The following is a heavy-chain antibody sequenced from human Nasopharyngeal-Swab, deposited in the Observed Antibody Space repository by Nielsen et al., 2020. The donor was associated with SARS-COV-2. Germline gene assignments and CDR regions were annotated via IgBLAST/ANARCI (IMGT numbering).Heavy chain of an antibody. D-gene: IGHD6-13*01. Sequence: ASVKVSCKASGYSLMSQAMHWVRQAPGQRLEWMGWITAANGNTEYSRKFHDRLTLSSDTSANTAYMDLSGLRSEDTAVYYCARELYSNKWGKAFDIWGHGTVVTVSS. V-gene: IGHV1-3*01. CDR1: GYSLMSQA. CDR3: ARELYSNKWGKAFDI. CDR2: ITAANGNT. J-gene: IGHJ3*02.